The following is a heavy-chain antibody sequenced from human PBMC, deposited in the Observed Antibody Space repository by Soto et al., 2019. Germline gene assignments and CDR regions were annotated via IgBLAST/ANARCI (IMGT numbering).Heavy chain of an antibody. CDR1: GGTFSSYA. V-gene: IGHV1-69*13. D-gene: IGHD4-17*01. CDR3: AIHRDYGDYVDDY. Sequence: ASVKVSCKASGGTFSSYAISWVRQAPGQGLEWMGGIIPIFGTANYAQKFQGRVTITADESTSTAYMELSSLRSEDTAVYYCAIHRDYGDYVDDYWGQGTLVTVSS. J-gene: IGHJ4*02. CDR2: IIPIFGTA.